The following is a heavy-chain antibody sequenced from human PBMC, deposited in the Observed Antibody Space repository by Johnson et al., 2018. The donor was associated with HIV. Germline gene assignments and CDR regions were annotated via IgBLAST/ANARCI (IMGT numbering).Heavy chain of an antibody. CDR3: ARDQGLIVTDAFDI. Sequence: EVQLVESGGGLVQPGGSLRLSCAASGFTFSSYWMSWVRQAPGKGLEWVANIKQDGSEKYYVDSVKGRFTISRDNAKNSLYLQMNSLRAEDTAVYYCARDQGLIVTDAFDIWGQGTMVTVSS. J-gene: IGHJ3*02. V-gene: IGHV3-7*01. D-gene: IGHD1-26*01. CDR1: GFTFSSYW. CDR2: IKQDGSEK.